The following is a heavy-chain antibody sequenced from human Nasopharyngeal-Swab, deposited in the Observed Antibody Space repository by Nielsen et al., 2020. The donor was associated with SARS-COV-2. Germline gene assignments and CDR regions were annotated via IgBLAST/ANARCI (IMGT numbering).Heavy chain of an antibody. CDR1: GFTFSSYG. CDR2: IWYDGSNK. J-gene: IGHJ6*02. Sequence: GESLRLSCAASGFTFSSYGMHWVRQAADKGLEWEAVIWYDGSNKYYADSVKGRFTISRDNSKNTLYMQMNSLRAEDTAVYYFAKDRWGVYVWASSHYGMDVWGQGTTVTVSS. D-gene: IGHD3-16*01. V-gene: IGHV3-33*06. CDR3: AKDRWGVYVWASSHYGMDV.